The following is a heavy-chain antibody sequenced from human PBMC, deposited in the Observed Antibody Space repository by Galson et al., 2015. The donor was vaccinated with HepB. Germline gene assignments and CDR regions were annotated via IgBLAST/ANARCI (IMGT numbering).Heavy chain of an antibody. J-gene: IGHJ4*02. D-gene: IGHD5-18*01. CDR3: TTGMTASNNY. CDR1: GFIFNNAW. CDR2: IKSEADGGTT. Sequence: SLRLSCAGSGFIFNNAWMNWVRQAPGKGLEWVGRIKSEADGGTTEYAAPVKDRFTISRDDSENTLYLQIDSLTSEDTAVYYCTTGMTASNNYWGRGTLVTVSS. V-gene: IGHV3-15*07.